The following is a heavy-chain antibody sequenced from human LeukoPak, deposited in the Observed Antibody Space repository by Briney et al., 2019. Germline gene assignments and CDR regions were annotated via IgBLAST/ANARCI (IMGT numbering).Heavy chain of an antibody. D-gene: IGHD3-16*01. CDR3: ARGPLGIRYFDY. J-gene: IGHJ4*02. V-gene: IGHV3-21*01. Sequence: GGSLRLSCAASGFTFSSYSMNWVRQAPGKGLEWVSSISSSSSYIYYADSVKGRFTISRDSAKNSLYLQMNSLRAEDTAVYYCARGPLGIRYFDYWGQGTLVTVSS. CDR1: GFTFSSYS. CDR2: ISSSSSYI.